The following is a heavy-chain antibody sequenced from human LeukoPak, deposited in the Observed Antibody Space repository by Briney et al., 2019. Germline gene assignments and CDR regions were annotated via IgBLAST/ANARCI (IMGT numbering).Heavy chain of an antibody. V-gene: IGHV1-2*02. CDR2: INPNSGGT. D-gene: IGHD3-10*01. CDR1: GYTFTGYY. J-gene: IGHJ6*02. CDR3: ARGTSRLLWFGEPKGGFYYGMDV. Sequence: ASVKVSCKASGYTFTGYYMHWVRQAPGQGLEWMGWINPNSGGTNYAQKFQGRVTMTRDTSISTAYMELSRLRSDDTAVYYCARGTSRLLWFGEPKGGFYYGMDVWGQGTTVTVSS.